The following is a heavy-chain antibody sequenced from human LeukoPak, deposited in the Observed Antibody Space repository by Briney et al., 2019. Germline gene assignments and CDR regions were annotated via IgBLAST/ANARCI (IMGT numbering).Heavy chain of an antibody. CDR2: IYTSGST. V-gene: IGHV4-61*02. J-gene: IGHJ4*02. D-gene: IGHD1-26*01. CDR3: ARLGIYSGSYYYFDY. CDR1: GGSISSGSYY. Sequence: PSQTLSLTCTVSGGSISSGSYYWSWIRQPAGKGLEWIGRIYTSGSTNYNPSLKSRVTISVDTSKNQFSLKLSSVTAADTAVYYCARLGIYSGSYYYFDYWGQGTLVTVSS.